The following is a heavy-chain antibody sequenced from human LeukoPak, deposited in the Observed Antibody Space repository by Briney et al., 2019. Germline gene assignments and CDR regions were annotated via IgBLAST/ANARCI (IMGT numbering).Heavy chain of an antibody. Sequence: ASVKVSCKASGYTFTSYGISWVRQAPGQGLEWMGWISAYNGNTNYAQKFQGRVTMTRDTSISTAYMELSRLRSDDTAVYYCARTGVHGYNFAYWGQGTLVTVSS. D-gene: IGHD5-24*01. V-gene: IGHV1-18*01. CDR2: ISAYNGNT. CDR3: ARTGVHGYNFAY. J-gene: IGHJ4*02. CDR1: GYTFTSYG.